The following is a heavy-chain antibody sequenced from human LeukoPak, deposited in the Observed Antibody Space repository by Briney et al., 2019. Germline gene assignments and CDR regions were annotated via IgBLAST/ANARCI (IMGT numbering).Heavy chain of an antibody. D-gene: IGHD3-10*01. CDR1: GFTFSSYE. CDR2: ISSSGSTI. Sequence: GGSLRLSCAASGFTFSSYEMNWVRQAPGKGLGWVSYISSSGSTIYYADSVKGRFTISRDNAKKSLYLQMDSLRAEDTAVYYCARDGGDYGSGSYYAYWGQGTLVTVSS. J-gene: IGHJ4*02. V-gene: IGHV3-48*03. CDR3: ARDGGDYGSGSYYAY.